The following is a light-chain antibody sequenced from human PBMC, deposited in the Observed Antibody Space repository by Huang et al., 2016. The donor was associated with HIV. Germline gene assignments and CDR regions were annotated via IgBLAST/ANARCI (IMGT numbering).Light chain of an antibody. Sequence: DIQMTQSPSSLSASVGDRVTITCQASQEISNYLNWYQQKPWKAPKLLIYDASNLETGVSSRFSGSGSGTDFTFTISSLQPEDIATYYCQQYDNVPRFTFGPGTKVDIK. J-gene: IGKJ3*01. CDR3: QQYDNVPRFT. CDR2: DAS. V-gene: IGKV1-33*01. CDR1: QEISNY.